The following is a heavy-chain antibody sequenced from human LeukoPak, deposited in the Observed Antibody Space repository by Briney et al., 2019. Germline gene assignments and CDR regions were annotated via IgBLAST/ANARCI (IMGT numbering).Heavy chain of an antibody. CDR1: RYSTCTDYY. D-gene: IGHD6-6*01. J-gene: IGHJ5*02. V-gene: IGHV4-38-2*02. Sequence: SETLSLTRTLSRYSTCTDYYWAWFRQPPGKGLEWIGRIYNSGTTYYNPSLKSRITISVDTSKNQFSLKLSSVTAADTAVYYCARNSSRSSPPERYNWFDPWGQGTLVTVSS. CDR2: IYNSGTT. CDR3: ARNSSRSSPPERYNWFDP.